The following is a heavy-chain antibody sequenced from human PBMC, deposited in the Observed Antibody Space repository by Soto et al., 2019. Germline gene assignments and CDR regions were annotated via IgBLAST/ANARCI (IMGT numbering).Heavy chain of an antibody. Sequence: PAETLSLTCAVSGGSIISANCLTLFRQPPGKGLEWIGEIYHGGSTSYNPSLKSRVTLSLDKFKNHFSLNLTSVTAADTAVYYCARLSFSYGVDVWGQGTTVTVSS. CDR2: IYHGGST. J-gene: IGHJ6*02. CDR1: GGSIISANC. CDR3: ARLSFSYGVDV. V-gene: IGHV4-4*02.